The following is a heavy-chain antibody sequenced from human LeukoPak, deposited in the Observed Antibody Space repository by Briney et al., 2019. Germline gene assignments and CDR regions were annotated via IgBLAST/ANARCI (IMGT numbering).Heavy chain of an antibody. J-gene: IGHJ4*02. CDR1: GFSFSSSG. CDR2: IGYDGGNK. V-gene: IGHV3-30*02. CDR3: AREHIAAAGIFDY. D-gene: IGHD6-13*01. Sequence: GGSLRLSCEASGFSFSSSGMHWVRQAPGKGLEWVAFIGYDGGNKYYADSVKGRFTISRDIYQNTLYLQMNSLRDEDTAVYYCAREHIAAAGIFDYWGQGTLVTVSS.